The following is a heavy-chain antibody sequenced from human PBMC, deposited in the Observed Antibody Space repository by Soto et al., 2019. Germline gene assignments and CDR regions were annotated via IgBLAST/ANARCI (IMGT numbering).Heavy chain of an antibody. CDR1: GYSFTSYW. V-gene: IGHV5-51*01. J-gene: IGHJ6*02. CDR2: IYPGDSDT. D-gene: IGHD1-1*01. CDR3: ARGLWNDRPRSYGMDV. Sequence: GESLKISCKGSGYSFTSYWIGWVRQMPGKGLEWMGIIYPGDSDTRYSPSFQGQVTISADKSISTAYLQWSSLKASDTAMYYCARGLWNDRPRSYGMDVWGQGTTVTGSS.